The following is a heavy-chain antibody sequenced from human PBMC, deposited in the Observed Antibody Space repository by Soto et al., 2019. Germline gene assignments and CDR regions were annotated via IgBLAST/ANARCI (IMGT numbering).Heavy chain of an antibody. CDR3: ATDKRGERVSMWYGDYDPGDTYYYYYGMDV. V-gene: IGHV3-48*02. CDR1: GFTFSRYS. Sequence: GGSLRLSCAASGFTFSRYSMNWVRQAPGKGLEWVSYISSSSSTIYYADSVKGRFTISRDKAKNSLFLQMNGLRDEDTAVYYCATDKRGERVSMWYGDYDPGDTYYYYYGMDVWGQGTTVTVSS. CDR2: ISSSSSTI. D-gene: IGHD4-17*01. J-gene: IGHJ6*02.